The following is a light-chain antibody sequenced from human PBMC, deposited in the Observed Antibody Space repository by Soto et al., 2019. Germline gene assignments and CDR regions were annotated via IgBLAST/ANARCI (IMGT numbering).Light chain of an antibody. V-gene: IGKV3-20*01. CDR1: QSVSSRS. CDR3: QQYGYSSWT. CDR2: GAS. Sequence: EIVLTQSPGTLSLSPGERATLSCRASQSVSSRSLAWYQQKPGQAPRLLIYGASNRATGIPDRFSGSGSGTDFTLTISRLEPGDFAVYYCQQYGYSSWTFGQGTKVDIK. J-gene: IGKJ1*01.